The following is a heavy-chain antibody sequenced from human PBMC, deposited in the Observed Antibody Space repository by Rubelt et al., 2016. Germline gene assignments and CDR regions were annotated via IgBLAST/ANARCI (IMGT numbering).Heavy chain of an antibody. CDR3: ASCEAAPGNFDY. J-gene: IGHJ4*02. D-gene: IGHD6-25*01. CDR2: ISYDGSHK. CDR1: GFTFTNAW. V-gene: IGHV3-30*03. Sequence: RLSCAVSGFTFTNAWMNWVRQAPGKGLEWVAVISYDGSHKYYADSVKGRFTLSRDNSKNTLYLQMNSLRTEDTAVYYCASCEAAPGNFDYWGQGTLVTVSS.